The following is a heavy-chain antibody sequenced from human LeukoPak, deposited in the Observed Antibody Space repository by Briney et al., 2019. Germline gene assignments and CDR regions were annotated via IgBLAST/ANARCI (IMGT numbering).Heavy chain of an antibody. V-gene: IGHV3-23*01. D-gene: IGHD2-15*01. J-gene: IGHJ6*03. CDR2: IPSGGGT. CDR3: ARGGGGYCSGGRCNFYRYYMDV. Sequence: PGGTLRLSCAASGFTFSTYGMSWVRQAPGKGLQWVSTIPSGGGTYYADSVKGRFTISRDNAKNSLYLQMNSLRAGDTAVYYCARGGGGYCSGGRCNFYRYYMDVWGKGTTVTVSS. CDR1: GFTFSTYG.